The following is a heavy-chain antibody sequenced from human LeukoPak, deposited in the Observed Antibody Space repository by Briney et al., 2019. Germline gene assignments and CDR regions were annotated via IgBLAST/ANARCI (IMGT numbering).Heavy chain of an antibody. CDR3: AREVDYIVATMDAFDI. D-gene: IGHD5-12*01. Sequence: GGSPRLSCAASGFTFSSYEMNWVRQAPGKGLEWVSYISSSGSTIYYADSVKGRFTISRDNAKNSLYLQMNSLRAEDTAVYYCAREVDYIVATMDAFDIWGQGTMVTVSS. CDR2: ISSSGSTI. J-gene: IGHJ3*02. CDR1: GFTFSSYE. V-gene: IGHV3-48*03.